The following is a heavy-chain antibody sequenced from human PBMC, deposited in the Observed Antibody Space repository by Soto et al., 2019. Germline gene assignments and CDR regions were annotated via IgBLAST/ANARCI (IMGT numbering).Heavy chain of an antibody. CDR1: GYTFTSYA. CDR3: ARVQSYSSSWHDDYYYYMDV. V-gene: IGHV1-3*01. J-gene: IGHJ6*03. Sequence: ASVKVSCKASGYTFTSYAMHWVRQAPGQRLEWMGWINAGNGNTKYSQKFQGRVTITRDTSASTAYMGLSSLRSEDTAVYYCARVQSYSSSWHDDYYYYMDVWGKGTTVTVPS. CDR2: INAGNGNT. D-gene: IGHD6-13*01.